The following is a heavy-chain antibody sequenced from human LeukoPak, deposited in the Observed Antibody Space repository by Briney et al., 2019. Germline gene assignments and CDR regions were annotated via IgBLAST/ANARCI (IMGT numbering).Heavy chain of an antibody. J-gene: IGHJ4*02. CDR1: GGSISSGAYC. CDR2: IYYSVST. CDR3: ARGDSSSWSFKI. D-gene: IGHD6-13*01. Sequence: PSETLSLTCTVSGGSISSGAYCWSWIRQPPGKGLEWIGHIYYSVSTYYNPSLQSRVSLSVDTSKSQFSLILNSVTAADTAVYYCARGDSSSWSFKIWGQGSLVTVSS. V-gene: IGHV4-30-4*01.